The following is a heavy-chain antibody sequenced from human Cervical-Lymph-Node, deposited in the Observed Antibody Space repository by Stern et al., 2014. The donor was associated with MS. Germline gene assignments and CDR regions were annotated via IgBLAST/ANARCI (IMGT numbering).Heavy chain of an antibody. Sequence: QVTLKESGPVLVKPTETLTLTCTVSGFSLSHSRMGVSRIRQPPGKALEWLAHIFSNDEKSYSASLRSRLTISKDSSKSQVVLTMTNMDPLDTATYYCARLTYGDYMFDYWGQGTLVTVSS. CDR1: GFSLSHSRMG. V-gene: IGHV2-26*01. CDR3: ARLTYGDYMFDY. CDR2: IFSNDEK. D-gene: IGHD4-17*01. J-gene: IGHJ4*02.